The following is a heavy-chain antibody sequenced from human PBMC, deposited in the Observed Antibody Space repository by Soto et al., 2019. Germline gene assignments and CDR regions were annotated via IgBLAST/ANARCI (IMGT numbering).Heavy chain of an antibody. D-gene: IGHD1-7*01. CDR1: GFTFSSYA. CDR2: ISGSGGGT. Sequence: PGGSLRLSCAASGFTFSSYATSWVRQAPGKGLEWVSAISGSGGGTYYAASVRGRCTISRANSKHTPHLQMNSLRADAAVDYFCARRARTATSSWGGFDIWGQGTMVTVSS. J-gene: IGHJ3*02. V-gene: IGHV3-23*01. CDR3: ARRARTATSSWGGFDI.